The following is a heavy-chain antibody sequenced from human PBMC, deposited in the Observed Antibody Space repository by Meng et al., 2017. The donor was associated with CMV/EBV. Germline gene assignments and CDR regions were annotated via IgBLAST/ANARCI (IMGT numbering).Heavy chain of an antibody. Sequence: TFSSDAISWVRQAPGQGLEWMGGIIPIFGTANYAQKFQGRVTITTDESTSTAYMELSSLRSEDTAVYYCARGGGTIFGVVTNNWFDPWGQGTLVTVSS. CDR1: TFSSDA. J-gene: IGHJ5*02. CDR3: ARGGGTIFGVVTNNWFDP. CDR2: IIPIFGTA. V-gene: IGHV1-69*05. D-gene: IGHD3-3*01.